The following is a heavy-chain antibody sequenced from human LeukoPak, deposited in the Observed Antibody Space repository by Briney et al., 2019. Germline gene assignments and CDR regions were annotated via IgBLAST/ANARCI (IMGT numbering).Heavy chain of an antibody. Sequence: ASVKVSCKASGYTFTSYYMHWVRQAPGQGLEWMGMINPSGGSTSYAQKFQGRVTMTRDTSTSTVYMELSSLRSEDTAVYYCARGSQRWLARSYFDYWGQGTLVTVSS. CDR3: ARGSQRWLARSYFDY. D-gene: IGHD5-24*01. V-gene: IGHV1-46*01. CDR2: INPSGGST. CDR1: GYTFTSYY. J-gene: IGHJ4*02.